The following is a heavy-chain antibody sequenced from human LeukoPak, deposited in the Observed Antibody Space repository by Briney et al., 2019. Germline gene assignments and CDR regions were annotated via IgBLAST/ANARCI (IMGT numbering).Heavy chain of an antibody. Sequence: GGSLRLSCAASGFTVSSNYMSWVRQAPGKGLEWVSIIYSGGSTYYADSVKGRFTISRDNSKNTLYLQMNSLRAEDTAVYYCSRGQVTAVTGLAAFDIWDQGTMVIVSS. CDR2: IYSGGST. CDR1: GFTVSSNY. D-gene: IGHD4-17*01. V-gene: IGHV3-66*01. J-gene: IGHJ3*02. CDR3: SRGQVTAVTGLAAFDI.